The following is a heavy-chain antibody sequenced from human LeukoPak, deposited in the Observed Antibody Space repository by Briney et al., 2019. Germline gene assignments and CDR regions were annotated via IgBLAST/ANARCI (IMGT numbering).Heavy chain of an antibody. CDR3: SKERD. J-gene: IGHJ4*02. Sequence: PGGSLRLSCAASVHTFANARIDSARQAPGKGLEWVGRIKGKPDGGTADYAASVMARFIISRDDSKNTVYLQMNSLRKEDSGWFICSKERDWGQGTLVAVSS. V-gene: IGHV3-15*05. CDR1: VHTFANAR. CDR2: IKGKPDGGTA.